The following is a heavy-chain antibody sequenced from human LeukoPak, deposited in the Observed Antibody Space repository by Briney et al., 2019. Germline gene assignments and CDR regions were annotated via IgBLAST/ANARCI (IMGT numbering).Heavy chain of an antibody. CDR2: IRSKAYGGTT. CDR3: TRQYCSSASCYINWFDP. CDR1: GFTFGDYA. J-gene: IGHJ5*02. V-gene: IGHV3-49*03. Sequence: GGSLRLSCTASGFTFGDYAMSWFRQAPGKGLEWLGFIRSKAYGGTTEYAASVKGRFTISRDDSKSIAYLQMNSLKTEDTAVYYCTRQYCSSASCYINWFDPWGRGTLVTVSS. D-gene: IGHD2-2*02.